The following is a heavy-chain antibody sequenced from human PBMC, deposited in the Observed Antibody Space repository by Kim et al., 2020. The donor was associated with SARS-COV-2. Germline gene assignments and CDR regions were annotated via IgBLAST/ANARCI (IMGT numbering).Heavy chain of an antibody. CDR1: GETFSGYY. D-gene: IGHD1-1*01. Sequence: SETLSLTCAVYGETFSGYYWTWIRQPPGKGLEWIGEINHSGSTNYNPSLKSRVIISVDTSKNQFSLKVNSVTAEDTAVYYCVRDVSQTDTPQKYFRYWSQGTLVTVSS. CDR3: VRDVSQTDTPQKYFRY. J-gene: IGHJ1*01. V-gene: IGHV4-34*01. CDR2: INHSGST.